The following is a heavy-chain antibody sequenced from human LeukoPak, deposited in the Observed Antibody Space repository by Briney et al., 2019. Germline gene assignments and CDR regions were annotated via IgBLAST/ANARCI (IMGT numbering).Heavy chain of an antibody. Sequence: PGGSLRLSCAASGFTFSSYGMHWVRQAPGKGLEWVSYISSSGSTIYYADSVKGRFTISRDNAKNSLYLQMNSLRAEDTAVYYCARTYGDYWGLDYWGQGTLVTVSS. CDR2: ISSSGSTI. D-gene: IGHD4-17*01. CDR3: ARTYGDYWGLDY. J-gene: IGHJ4*02. CDR1: GFTFSSYG. V-gene: IGHV3-48*04.